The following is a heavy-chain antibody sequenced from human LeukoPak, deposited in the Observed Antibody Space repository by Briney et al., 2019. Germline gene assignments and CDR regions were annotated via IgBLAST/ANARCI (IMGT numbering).Heavy chain of an antibody. Sequence: SETLSLTCTVSGGSITSYYRSWIRQSPGKGLEWIGFMYYSGTTNYNPSLKSRVTISLGMSKNQFSQKLSSVTTADTAVYYCVRSSTYHLFDDWGQGTLVTVSS. CDR3: VRSSTYHLFDD. CDR2: MYYSGTT. CDR1: GGSITSYY. D-gene: IGHD2-15*01. J-gene: IGHJ4*02. V-gene: IGHV4-59*01.